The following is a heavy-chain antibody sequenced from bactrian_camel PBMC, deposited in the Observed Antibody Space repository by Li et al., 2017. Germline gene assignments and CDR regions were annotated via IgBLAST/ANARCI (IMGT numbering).Heavy chain of an antibody. CDR2: LWIGGATT. D-gene: IGHD5*01. Sequence: HVQLVESGGGSVQAGGSLTLSCAAGRYTYKRNCMGWFRQRPGKDREGLAVLWIGGATTTYADSVKGRFIITRDKGKDLVYLQMNGLQPEDTGMYYCAGGQGVGWCLDVIRVGAEPDFDYWGHGTQVTVS. V-gene: IGHV3S1*01. J-gene: IGHJ6*01. CDR1: RYTYKRNC. CDR3: AGGQGVGWCLDVIRVGAEPDFDY.